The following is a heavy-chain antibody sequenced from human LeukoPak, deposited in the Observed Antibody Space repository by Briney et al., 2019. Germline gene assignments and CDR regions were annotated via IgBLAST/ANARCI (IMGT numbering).Heavy chain of an antibody. Sequence: ASVKVSCKASGYTFTSYYMHWVRQDPGQGLEWMGIINPSGGSTSYAQKFQGRVTMTRDTSTSTVYMELSSLRSEDTAVYYCASVIKSAYYYGSGSDGYDYWGQGTLVTVSS. CDR1: GYTFTSYY. V-gene: IGHV1-46*01. J-gene: IGHJ4*02. CDR2: INPSGGST. CDR3: ASVIKSAYYYGSGSDGYDY. D-gene: IGHD3-10*01.